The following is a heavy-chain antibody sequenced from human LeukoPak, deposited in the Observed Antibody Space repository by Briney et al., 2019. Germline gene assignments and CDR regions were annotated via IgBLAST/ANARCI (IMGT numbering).Heavy chain of an antibody. CDR2: INHSGST. CDR3: ARVGGSNYYYYGMDV. V-gene: IGHV4-34*01. D-gene: IGHD2-15*01. Sequence: SETLSLTCAVFGGSFSGYYWISIRQPPGKGLEWIGEINHSGSTNYNPSLKSRVTMSVDTSMNQFSLKLSSVTAEDTAVYYCARVGGSNYYYYGMDVWGQGTTVTVSS. CDR1: GGSFSGYY. J-gene: IGHJ6*02.